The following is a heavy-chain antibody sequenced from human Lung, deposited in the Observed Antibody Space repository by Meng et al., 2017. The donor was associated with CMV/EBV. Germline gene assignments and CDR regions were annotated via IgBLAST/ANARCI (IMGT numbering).Heavy chain of an antibody. V-gene: IGHV4-59*01. J-gene: IGHJ6*01. CDR3: ARVAKSTITGTTPYYYYGMDV. CDR2: IYYSGST. D-gene: IGHD1-7*01. Sequence: SETLSLTCTVSGGSISSYYWSWIRQPPGKGLEWIGYIYYSGSTNYNPSLKSRVTISVDTSKNQFSLKLSSVTAADTAVYYCARVAKSTITGTTPYYYYGMDVWGQGTRVTVSS. CDR1: GGSISSYY.